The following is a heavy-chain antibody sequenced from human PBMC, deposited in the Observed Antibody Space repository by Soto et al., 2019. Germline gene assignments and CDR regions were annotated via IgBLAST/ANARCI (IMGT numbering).Heavy chain of an antibody. D-gene: IGHD6-6*01. V-gene: IGHV1-3*01. CDR1: GYAFTAYS. CDR3: ARGGGGSSWYFFEC. Sequence: VQLVQSGAEVKSPRASVKVSCKASGYAFTAYSIHWMRQAAGQGFEWVGWINAGNGDTKYSQKFQDRVTITRDTSASTVYMEVSRLRSEDTAVYYCARGGGGSSWYFFECWGQGTLVTVSS. J-gene: IGHJ4*02. CDR2: INAGNGDT.